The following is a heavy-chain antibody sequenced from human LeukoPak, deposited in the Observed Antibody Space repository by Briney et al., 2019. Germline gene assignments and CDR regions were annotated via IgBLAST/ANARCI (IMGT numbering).Heavy chain of an antibody. D-gene: IGHD3-22*01. Sequence: GASVKVSCKASGYTFTGFYMHWVRQAPGHGLEWIGWINPYSGGTNYAQKFQGRVTLTSDTSITTAYMELSRLTSDDTAVYYCALNSYESSGFDAFDIWGQGTMVTVSS. CDR2: INPYSGGT. CDR1: GYTFTGFY. CDR3: ALNSYESSGFDAFDI. V-gene: IGHV1-2*02. J-gene: IGHJ3*02.